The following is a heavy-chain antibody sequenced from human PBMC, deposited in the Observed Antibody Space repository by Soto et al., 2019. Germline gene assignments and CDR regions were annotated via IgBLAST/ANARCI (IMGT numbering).Heavy chain of an antibody. Sequence: SVKVSCKASGGTFSSYAISWVRQAPGQGLECMGGIIPIFGTANYAQKFQGRVTITAXXXXSXXXMXLXXLRXEXTAVYYCAREVGDGYIHLDYWGQGTLVTVSS. CDR3: AREVGDGYIHLDY. CDR2: IIPIFGTA. CDR1: GGTFSSYA. J-gene: IGHJ4*02. D-gene: IGHD5-12*01. V-gene: IGHV1-69*13.